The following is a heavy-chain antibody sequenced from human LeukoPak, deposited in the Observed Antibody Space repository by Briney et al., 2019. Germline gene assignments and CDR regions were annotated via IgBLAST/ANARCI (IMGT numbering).Heavy chain of an antibody. J-gene: IGHJ3*02. CDR2: INPSGGST. CDR3: ARVGYSGGYGGRAFDI. V-gene: IGHV1-46*01. CDR1: GYTFTSYY. D-gene: IGHD1-26*01. Sequence: ASVKVSCKASGYTFTSYYMHWVRQAPGQGLEWMGIINPSGGSTSYAQKFQGRVTMTRDTSTSTVYMELSSLRSEDTAVYYCARVGYSGGYGGRAFDIWDQGTMVTVSS.